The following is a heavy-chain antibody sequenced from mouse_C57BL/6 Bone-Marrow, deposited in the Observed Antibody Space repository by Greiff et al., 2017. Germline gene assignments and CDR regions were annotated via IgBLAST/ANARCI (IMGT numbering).Heavy chain of an antibody. Sequence: DVKLVESGGGLVKPGGSLKLSCAASGFTFSDYGMHWVRQAPEKGLEWVAYISSGSSTIYYADTVKGRFTISRANAKNTLFLQRTSLRSEDTAMYYCARRAFYENFDYWGQGTTLTVSS. D-gene: IGHD2-3*01. CDR1: GFTFSDYG. V-gene: IGHV5-17*01. CDR2: ISSGSSTI. CDR3: ARRAFYENFDY. J-gene: IGHJ2*01.